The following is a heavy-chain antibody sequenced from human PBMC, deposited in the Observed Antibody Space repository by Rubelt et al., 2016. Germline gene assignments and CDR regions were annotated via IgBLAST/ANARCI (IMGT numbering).Heavy chain of an antibody. J-gene: IGHJ4*02. Sequence: APGKGLEWMVGFDPEDGETIYAQKFQGRVTMTEDTSTDTAYMELSSLRSEDTAVYYCATTGRSWDWGQGTLVTVSS. CDR3: ATTGRSWD. V-gene: IGHV1-24*01. D-gene: IGHD6-13*01. CDR2: FDPEDGET.